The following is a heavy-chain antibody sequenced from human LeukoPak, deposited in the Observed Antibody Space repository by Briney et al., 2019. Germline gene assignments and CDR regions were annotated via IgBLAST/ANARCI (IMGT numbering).Heavy chain of an antibody. Sequence: GESLKISCQCSGYIFTDHWIGWVRQMPGKGLEWVGIIHSGESDTRYSPPFQGQVTISADKSIGTAYLQWSGLRASDTASYYCARGDRTSTFFDHWGQGTLVTVSS. V-gene: IGHV5-51*01. CDR2: IHSGESDT. J-gene: IGHJ4*02. D-gene: IGHD1-1*01. CDR3: ARGDRTSTFFDH. CDR1: GYIFTDHW.